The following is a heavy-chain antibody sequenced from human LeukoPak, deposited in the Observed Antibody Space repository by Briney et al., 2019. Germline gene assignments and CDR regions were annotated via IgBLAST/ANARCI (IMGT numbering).Heavy chain of an antibody. V-gene: IGHV3-23*01. D-gene: IGHD5/OR15-5a*01. CDR1: GFTFSSYA. CDR3: AKIGVSTRGAFDY. Sequence: GGSLRLSCAASGFTFSSYAMSWVRQAPGKGLEWVTAISGSGGSTYYADSVKGRFTISRDNSKNTLYLQMNSLRAEDTAVYYCAKIGVSTRGAFDYWGQGTLVTVSS. CDR2: ISGSGGST. J-gene: IGHJ4*02.